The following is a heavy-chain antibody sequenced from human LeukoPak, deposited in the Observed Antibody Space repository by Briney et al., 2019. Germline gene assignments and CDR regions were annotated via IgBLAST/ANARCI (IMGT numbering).Heavy chain of an antibody. V-gene: IGHV3-21*01. D-gene: IGHD3-22*01. CDR1: GFTFSSYS. CDR3: ARDQGDAPYYYDSSGYYYDY. CDR2: ISSSSSYI. J-gene: IGHJ4*02. Sequence: GGSLRLSCAASGFTFSSYSMNWVRQVPGKGLEWVSSISSSSSYIYYADSVKGRFTISRDNAKNSLYLQMNSLRAEDTAVYYCARDQGDAPYYYDSSGYYYDYWGQGTLVTVPS.